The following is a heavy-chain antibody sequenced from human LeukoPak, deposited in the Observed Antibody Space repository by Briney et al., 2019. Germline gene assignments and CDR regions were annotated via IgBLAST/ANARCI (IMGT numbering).Heavy chain of an antibody. CDR3: ARDPPYYDFWSGYHQDY. CDR1: GFTVSSNY. CDR2: IYSGGST. D-gene: IGHD3-3*01. V-gene: IGHV3-66*02. Sequence: GGCLRLAFAASGFTVSSNYISSVRQAPGKGLGLVSAIYSGGSTYHADSVKGRFTISRDNSKNPLYLQMNSLRAEDTAVYYCARDPPYYDFWSGYHQDYWGQGTLVTVSS. J-gene: IGHJ4*02.